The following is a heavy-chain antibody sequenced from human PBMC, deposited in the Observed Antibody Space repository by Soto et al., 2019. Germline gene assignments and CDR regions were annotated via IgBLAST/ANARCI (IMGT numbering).Heavy chain of an antibody. V-gene: IGHV3-23*01. J-gene: IGHJ4*02. CDR2: VSGSGGST. Sequence: GGSLRLSCAASGFTFSYAMSWVRRAPGKGLEWVSAVSGSGGSTYYADSVKGRFTISRDNSKNTLYLQMNSLRAEDTAVYYCAKDHEYSSGFGYWGQGTLVTAPQ. CDR1: GFTFSYA. CDR3: AKDHEYSSGFGY. D-gene: IGHD6-19*01.